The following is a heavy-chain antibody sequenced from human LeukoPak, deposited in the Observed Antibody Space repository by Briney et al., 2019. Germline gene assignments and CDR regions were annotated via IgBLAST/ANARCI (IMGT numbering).Heavy chain of an antibody. CDR1: GFTFSIYA. V-gene: IGHV3-23*01. CDR2: ISGSGGST. J-gene: IGHJ4*02. Sequence: GGSLRLSCAASGFTFSIYAMNWVRQAPGKGLEWVSAISGSGGSTYYADSVKGRFTISRDNSKNTLYLQMNSLRADDTAIYYCAKSITGTPAGFDYWGQGTLVTVSS. CDR3: AKSITGTPAGFDY. D-gene: IGHD1-7*01.